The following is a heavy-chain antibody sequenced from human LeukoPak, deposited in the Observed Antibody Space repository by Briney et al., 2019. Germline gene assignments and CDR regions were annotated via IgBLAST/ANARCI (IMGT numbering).Heavy chain of an antibody. D-gene: IGHD5-24*01. CDR1: GFPFTDFY. V-gene: IGHV1-2*05. Sequence: ASVKVSCKASGFPFTDFYIHWVRQAPGQGLEWMGEINLRTGGTKYVQNLQGRVTMTRDTSITTAYVELSRLTSDDTVMYYGARDSASESHAYTFDYWGQGALVTVSS. J-gene: IGHJ4*02. CDR3: ARDSASESHAYTFDY. CDR2: INLRTGGT.